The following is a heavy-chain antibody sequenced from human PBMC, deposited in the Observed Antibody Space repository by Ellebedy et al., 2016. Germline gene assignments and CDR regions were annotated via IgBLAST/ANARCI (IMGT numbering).Heavy chain of an antibody. V-gene: IGHV4-39*01. Sequence: SETLSLXXTVSGASLTGGASYWGWIRQPPGKGLEWIGSIYYSGCTYYTVDTYYSPSLRSRVTISVDTSKNQFSLRLNSVTAADTAIYYCARQSTDGPYTKIYYFFMDVWGKGTMVTVSS. D-gene: IGHD3-16*01. CDR2: IYYSGCT. J-gene: IGHJ6*03. CDR3: ARQSTDGPYTKIYYFFMDV. CDR1: GASLTGGASY.